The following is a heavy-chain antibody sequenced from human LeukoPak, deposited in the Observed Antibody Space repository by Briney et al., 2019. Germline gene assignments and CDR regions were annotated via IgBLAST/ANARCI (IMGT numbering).Heavy chain of an antibody. J-gene: IGHJ4*02. V-gene: IGHV3-30*04. CDR2: ISYDGSNK. D-gene: IGHD2-15*01. CDR3: ARGVGIVVVVAATDY. Sequence: GGSLRLSCAASGFTFSSYAMHWVRQAPGKGLEWVAVISYDGSNKYYADSVKGRFTISRDNSKNTLYLQMNSLRAEDTAVYYCARGVGIVVVVAATDYWGQGTLVTVSS. CDR1: GFTFSSYA.